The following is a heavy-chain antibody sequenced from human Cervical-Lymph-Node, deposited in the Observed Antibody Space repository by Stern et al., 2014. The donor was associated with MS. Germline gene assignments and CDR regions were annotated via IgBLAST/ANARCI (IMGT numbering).Heavy chain of an antibody. CDR2: ISYDGSSQ. V-gene: IGHV3-30-3*01. Sequence: VQLVESGGGVVQPGRSLRLSCATSGFTFGRHSMHWVRQVPGKGLEWVAIISYDGSSQHYADSVKGRFPISRDNSNNTLYLQMNSLRIEDTAMYYCARPAAARYFDYWGQGSQVTVSS. D-gene: IGHD6-25*01. CDR1: GFTFGRHS. CDR3: ARPAAARYFDY. J-gene: IGHJ4*02.